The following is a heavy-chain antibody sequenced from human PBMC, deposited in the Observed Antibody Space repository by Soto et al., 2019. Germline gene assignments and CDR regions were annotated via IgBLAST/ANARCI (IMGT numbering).Heavy chain of an antibody. J-gene: IGHJ6*02. CDR2: ISAAGDP. Sequence: EVQLVESGGGLVQPGGSLRLSCEASGVTFRNYDMHWVRQGTGKGLEWVSGISAAGDPDYADSVEGRFTISRENAQNSFFLQMNSLRVGDTAVYYCARTDRDFYGLDFWGQGTTVIVSS. V-gene: IGHV3-13*05. CDR1: GVTFRNYD. CDR3: ARTDRDFYGLDF.